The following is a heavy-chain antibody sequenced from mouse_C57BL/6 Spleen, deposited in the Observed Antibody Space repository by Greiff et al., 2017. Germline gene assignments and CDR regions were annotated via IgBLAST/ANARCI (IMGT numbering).Heavy chain of an antibody. V-gene: IGHV5-4*03. Sequence: EVQGVESGGGLVKPGGSLKLSCAASGFTFSSYAMSWVRQTPEKRLEWVATISDGGSYTYYPDNVKGRFTISRDNAKNNLYLQMSHLKSEDTAMYYCARRSYYAMDYRGQGTSVTVSS. CDR1: GFTFSSYA. J-gene: IGHJ4*01. CDR2: ISDGGSYT. CDR3: ARRSYYAMDY.